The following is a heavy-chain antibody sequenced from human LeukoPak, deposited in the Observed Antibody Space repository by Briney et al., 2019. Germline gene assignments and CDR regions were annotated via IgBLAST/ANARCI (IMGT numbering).Heavy chain of an antibody. CDR3: ARNYYDSSGYPTYDAFDI. J-gene: IGHJ3*02. D-gene: IGHD3-22*01. V-gene: IGHV4-4*07. Sequence: SSETLSLTCTVSGGSISSYYWSWIRQPAGKGLEWIGRIYTSGSTNYNPSLKSRVTMSVDTSKNQFSLKLSSVTAADTAVYYCARNYYDSSGYPTYDAFDIWGQGTMVTVSS. CDR2: IYTSGST. CDR1: GGSISSYY.